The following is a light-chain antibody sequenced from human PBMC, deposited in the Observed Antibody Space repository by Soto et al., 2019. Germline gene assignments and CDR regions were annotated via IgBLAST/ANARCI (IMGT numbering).Light chain of an antibody. CDR2: TNN. CDR3: AAWDDSLSGGV. V-gene: IGLV1-47*01. Sequence: QLVLTQPPSGSGTPRQRVTISCSGRNSNIGSNYVYWYQQVPGTAPKLLIYTNNQRPSGVPDRFSGSKSATSASLAIGGLRSEDEADYYCAAWDDSLSGGVFGGGTKLTVL. J-gene: IGLJ3*02. CDR1: NSNIGSNY.